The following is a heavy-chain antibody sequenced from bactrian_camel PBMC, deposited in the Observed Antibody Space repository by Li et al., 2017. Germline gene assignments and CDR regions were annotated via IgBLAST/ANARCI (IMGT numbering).Heavy chain of an antibody. V-gene: IGHV3S53*01. CDR2: IRADSTT. CDR1: GYNIDIAC. Sequence: VQLVESGGGSVQAGGSLRLSCAVTGYNIDIACIRWFRRAPGEESDSVALIRADSTTAYADSVKGRFTVSKDNHARAVYLQMNNLAPADTAMYYCAAATSCAAIDGRRGRTLRAEGRGTQVTVS. J-gene: IGHJ4*01. D-gene: IGHD1*01.